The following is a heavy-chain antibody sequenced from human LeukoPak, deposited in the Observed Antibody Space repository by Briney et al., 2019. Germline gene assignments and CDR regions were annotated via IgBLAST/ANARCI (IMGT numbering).Heavy chain of an antibody. CDR2: IKQDGSVN. V-gene: IGHV3-7*05. J-gene: IGHJ5*02. CDR3: ARTSNPWLQLT. D-gene: IGHD5-24*01. Sequence: GGSLRLSCAASGFTFSNYWMIWVRQAPGKGLEWVGNIKQDGSVNRYADSVRGRFTISRDNAQTSLYLQMNSLRAEDTAVYYCARTSNPWLQLTWGQGTLVTVSS. CDR1: GFTFSNYW.